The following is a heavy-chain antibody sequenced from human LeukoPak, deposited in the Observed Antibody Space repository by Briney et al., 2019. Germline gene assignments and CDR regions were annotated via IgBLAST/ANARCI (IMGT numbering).Heavy chain of an antibody. CDR3: ARVGRTGYYYYYMDV. CDR2: IYYSGST. CDR1: GGSISSYY. J-gene: IGHJ6*03. Sequence: PSETLSLTCTVSGGSISSYYWSWIRQPPGKGLEWIGYIYYSGSTNYNPSLKSRVTISVDTSKNQFPLKLSSVTAADTAVYYCARVGRTGYYYYYMDVWGKGTTVTVSS. V-gene: IGHV4-59*01. D-gene: IGHD3-16*01.